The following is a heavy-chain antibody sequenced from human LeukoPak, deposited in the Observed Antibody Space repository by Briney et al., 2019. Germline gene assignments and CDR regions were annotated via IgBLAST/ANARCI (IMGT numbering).Heavy chain of an antibody. J-gene: IGHJ4*02. CDR3: ASRYDPSYYDSSGYYF. Sequence: SETLSLTCAVYGGSFSGYYWSWIRQPPGKGLEWIGEINRSGSTNYNPSLKSRVTISVDTSKNQFSLKLSSVTAAGTAVYYCASRYDPSYYDSSGYYFLGQGTLVTVSS. D-gene: IGHD3-22*01. CDR1: GGSFSGYY. V-gene: IGHV4-34*01. CDR2: INRSGST.